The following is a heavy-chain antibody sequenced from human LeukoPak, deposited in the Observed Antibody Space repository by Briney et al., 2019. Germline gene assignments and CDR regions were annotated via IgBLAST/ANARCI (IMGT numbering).Heavy chain of an antibody. CDR2: IIPIFGTA. V-gene: IGHV1-69*05. CDR1: GGTFSSYA. Sequence: SVKVSCKASGGTFSSYAISWVRQAPGQGLEWMGGIIPIFGTANYAQKFQGRVTITTDESTSTAYMELSSLRSEDTAVYYCASRRPYCSSTSCFIDNDAFDIWGQGTMVTVSS. J-gene: IGHJ3*02. D-gene: IGHD2-2*01. CDR3: ASRRPYCSSTSCFIDNDAFDI.